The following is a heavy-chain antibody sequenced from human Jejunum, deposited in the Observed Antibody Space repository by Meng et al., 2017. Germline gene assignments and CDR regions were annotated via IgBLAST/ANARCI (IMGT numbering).Heavy chain of an antibody. J-gene: IGHJ4*01. CDR3: ASGPQYSRSPYY. CDR2: ISNSGSHI. V-gene: IGHV3-48*03. CDR1: GSIFSNYE. D-gene: IGHD1-26*01. Sequence: GESLKISCTASGSIFSNYELKWVRQAPGKGLEFVAYISNSGSHIRYADSVEGRFTISRDNAKNSLYLQMESLRADDTAIYYCASGPQYSRSPYYWGLGTLVTVSS.